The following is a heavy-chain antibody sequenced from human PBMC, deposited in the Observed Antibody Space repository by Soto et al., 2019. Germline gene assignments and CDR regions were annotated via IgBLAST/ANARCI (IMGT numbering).Heavy chain of an antibody. CDR3: AREVDSFDY. J-gene: IGHJ4*02. Sequence: SETLSLTCSVSGGSISSGDYFWSWIRQPPGKGLEWIGYTYYSGNTNYNPSLKSRVTISVDTSKNQFSLKLNSVTAADTAVYYCAREVDSFDYWGQGALVTVSS. CDR1: GGSISSGDYF. V-gene: IGHV4-30-4*01. D-gene: IGHD2-2*01. CDR2: TYYSGNT.